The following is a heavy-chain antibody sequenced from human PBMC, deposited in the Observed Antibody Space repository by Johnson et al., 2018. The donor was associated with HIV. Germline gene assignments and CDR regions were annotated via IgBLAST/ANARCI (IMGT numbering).Heavy chain of an antibody. CDR3: AKPNTVTTFGPPNDAFDI. CDR2: ISYDGSNK. J-gene: IGHJ3*02. Sequence: QVQLVESGGGVVQPGRSLRLSCAASGFTFSSYAMHWVRQAPGKGLEWVAVISYDGSNKYYADSVKGRFTISRYNSKNTLYLQMNSLRAEDTAVYYCAKPNTVTTFGPPNDAFDIWGQGTMVTVSS. V-gene: IGHV3-30-3*01. CDR1: GFTFSSYA. D-gene: IGHD4-11*01.